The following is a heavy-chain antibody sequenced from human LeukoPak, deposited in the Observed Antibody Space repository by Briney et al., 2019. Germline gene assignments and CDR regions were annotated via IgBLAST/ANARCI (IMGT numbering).Heavy chain of an antibody. D-gene: IGHD3-22*01. J-gene: IGHJ4*02. CDR1: GGSISSYY. V-gene: IGHV4-39*01. Sequence: SETLSLTCSVSGGSISSYYWGWIRQPPGKGLEWIGSIYYSGSTYYNPSPKSRVTISVDTSKNQFSLKLSSVTAADTAVYYCASLPHYYDSSGYYWGGDYWGQGTLVTVSS. CDR3: ASLPHYYDSSGYYWGGDY. CDR2: IYYSGST.